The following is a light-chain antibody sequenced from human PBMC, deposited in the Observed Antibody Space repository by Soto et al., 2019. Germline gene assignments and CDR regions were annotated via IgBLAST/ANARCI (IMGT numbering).Light chain of an antibody. J-gene: IGKJ5*01. Sequence: IVWTQSPGTLSLSPGERATLPCRASQSVKSSYLAWYQHKPGQAPRLLIYGTSSRATGIPDRFSSSGSGTDFTLTISRLEPADFAVYYCQQYGSSPPITFGQGTRLEIK. CDR3: QQYGSSPPIT. CDR1: QSVKSSY. CDR2: GTS. V-gene: IGKV3-20*01.